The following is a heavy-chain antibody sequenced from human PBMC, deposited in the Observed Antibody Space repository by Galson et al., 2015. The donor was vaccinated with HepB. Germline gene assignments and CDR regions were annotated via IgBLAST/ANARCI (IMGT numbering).Heavy chain of an antibody. D-gene: IGHD5-12*01. J-gene: IGHJ6*02. CDR2: ISYDGSNK. V-gene: IGHV3-30-3*01. CDR1: GFTFSSYA. Sequence: SLRLSCAASGFTFSSYAMHWVRQAPGKGLEWVAVISYDGSNKYYADSVKGRFTISRDNSKNTLYLQMNSLKAEDTAVYYCASAAATITVYYYYGMDVWGQGTTVTVSS. CDR3: ASAAATITVYYYYGMDV.